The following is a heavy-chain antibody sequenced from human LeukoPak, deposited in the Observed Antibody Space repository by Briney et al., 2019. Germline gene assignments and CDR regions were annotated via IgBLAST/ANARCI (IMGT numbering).Heavy chain of an antibody. CDR3: ARAHSIASYYYGVDV. V-gene: IGHV4-39*07. Sequence: SETPSLTCTVSGGSISSSYSYWGWIRQPPRKGLEWIGNIYYSGSTYYSPSLTSRVTVSVVTSENQFSLKLSSVTAADTAVYYCARAHSIASYYYGVDVWGQGTTVTVSS. J-gene: IGHJ6*02. CDR1: GGSISSSYSY. D-gene: IGHD2/OR15-2a*01. CDR2: IYYSGST.